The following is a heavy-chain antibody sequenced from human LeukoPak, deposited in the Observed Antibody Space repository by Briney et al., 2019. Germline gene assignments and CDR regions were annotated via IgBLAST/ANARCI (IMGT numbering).Heavy chain of an antibody. V-gene: IGHV3-73*01. D-gene: IGHD3-22*01. J-gene: IGHJ4*02. CDR2: IRIKANSYAT. CDR3: TPGHYYDSSGYYPRGGY. Sequence: GRSLRLSCAASGFTFSGSAMHWFRQVSGKGLEWVGRIRIKANSYATAYAASAKGSLTISRDDSKNTAYLQMNSLKTEDTAVYYCTPGHYYDSSGYYPRGGYWGQGTLVTVSS. CDR1: GFTFSGSA.